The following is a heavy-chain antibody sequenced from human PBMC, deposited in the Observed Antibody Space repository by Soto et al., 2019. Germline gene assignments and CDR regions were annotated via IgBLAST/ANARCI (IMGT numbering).Heavy chain of an antibody. J-gene: IGHJ6*02. Sequence: AASVKVSFKASGYTFTSYAMHWVRQAPGQRLEWMGWINAGNGNTKYSQKFQGRVTITRDTSASTAYMELSSLRSEDTAVYYCASGGGNYDFWSGYITYYYGMDVWGQGTTVTVSS. CDR3: ASGGGNYDFWSGYITYYYGMDV. CDR1: GYTFTSYA. V-gene: IGHV1-3*01. CDR2: INAGNGNT. D-gene: IGHD3-3*01.